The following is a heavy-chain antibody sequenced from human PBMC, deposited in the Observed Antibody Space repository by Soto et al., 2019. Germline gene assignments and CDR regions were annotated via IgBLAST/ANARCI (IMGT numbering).Heavy chain of an antibody. J-gene: IGHJ6*03. CDR1: GYTFTSYG. CDR2: ISAYNGNT. CDR3: ARGGYYDSSSYYYYYYMDV. V-gene: IGHV1-18*01. Sequence: ASVKVSCKASGYTFTSYGISWVRQAPGQGLEWMGWISAYNGNTNYAQKLQGRVTMTTDTSTSTAYMELRSLRSDDTAVYYCARGGYYDSSSYYYYYYMDVWGKGTTVTVSS. D-gene: IGHD3-22*01.